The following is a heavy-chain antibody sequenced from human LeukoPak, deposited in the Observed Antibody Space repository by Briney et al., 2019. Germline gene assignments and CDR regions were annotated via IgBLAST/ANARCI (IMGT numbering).Heavy chain of an antibody. J-gene: IGHJ4*02. CDR3: AKGTQDGYDY. CDR1: GFTFSSYT. CDR2: LSGSGGDA. D-gene: IGHD5-24*01. Sequence: PGGSLRLSRAASGFTFSSYTMTWVRQAPGKGLEWVSALSGSGGDAYYADSLRGRFTISRDNSKNTLYLQTRNLRAEDTALYYCAKGTQDGYDYWGQGTLVTVSS. V-gene: IGHV3-23*01.